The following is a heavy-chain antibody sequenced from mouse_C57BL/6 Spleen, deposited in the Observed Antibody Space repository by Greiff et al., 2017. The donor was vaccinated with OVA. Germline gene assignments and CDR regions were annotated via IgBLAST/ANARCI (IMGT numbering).Heavy chain of an antibody. CDR1: GYSITSDY. J-gene: IGHJ1*03. D-gene: IGHD1-1*01. V-gene: IGHV3-8*01. CDR2: ISYSGST. Sequence: VQLKESGPGLAKPSQTLSLTCSVTGYSITSDYWNWIRKFPGNKLEYMGYISYSGSTYYNPSLKSRISITRDTSKNQYYLQLNSVTTEDTATYYCAKRGIFTTVVAHWYFDVWGTGTTVTVSS. CDR3: AKRGIFTTVVAHWYFDV.